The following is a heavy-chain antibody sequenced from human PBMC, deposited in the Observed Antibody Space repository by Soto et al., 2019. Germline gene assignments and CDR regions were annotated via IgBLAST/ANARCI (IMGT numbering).Heavy chain of an antibody. V-gene: IGHV4-30-2*01. CDR2: IYHSGNT. J-gene: IGHJ5*02. D-gene: IGHD3-22*01. Sequence: SETLSLTCAVSGDSISSGGYSWSWVRQPPGKGLEWIGYIYHSGNTYYNPSLKSRVTISVGRSKNQFSLKLSSVTAADMAVYYCARCCYYDSSGYYYPNWFDPWGQGTLVTVSS. CDR1: GDSISSGGYS. CDR3: ARCCYYDSSGYYYPNWFDP.